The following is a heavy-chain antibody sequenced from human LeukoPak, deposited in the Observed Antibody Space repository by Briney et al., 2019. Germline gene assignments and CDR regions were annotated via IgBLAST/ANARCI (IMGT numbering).Heavy chain of an antibody. CDR2: IYYSGST. Sequence: PSETLSLTCNVSGGSIGGHTFYWSWIRQHPGKGLEWIGYIYYSGSTYYNPSLKSRVTISVDTSKNQFSLKLSAVTAADTAVYYCARDEKTGSVDYWGQGTLVTVSS. D-gene: IGHD1-26*01. CDR3: ARDEKTGSVDY. CDR1: GGSIGGHTFY. J-gene: IGHJ4*02. V-gene: IGHV4-31*03.